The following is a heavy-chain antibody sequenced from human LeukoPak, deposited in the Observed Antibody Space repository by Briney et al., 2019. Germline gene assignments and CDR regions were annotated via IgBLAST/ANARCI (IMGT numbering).Heavy chain of an antibody. Sequence: SETLSLTCTVSGASLISGGYYWSWIRQHPGKGLEWIGYIYYSGGTFYDPSLKSRVTISLDMSKNQFSLKLSSVTAADTAVYCCASSEATTTPPPYGMDVWGQGTTVTVSS. J-gene: IGHJ6*02. CDR2: IYYSGGT. CDR1: GASLISGGYY. CDR3: ASSEATTTPPPYGMDV. D-gene: IGHD5-12*01. V-gene: IGHV4-31*03.